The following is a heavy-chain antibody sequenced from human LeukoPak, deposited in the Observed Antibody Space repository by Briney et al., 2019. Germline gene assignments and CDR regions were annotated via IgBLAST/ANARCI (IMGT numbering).Heavy chain of an antibody. CDR3: ARDGDSSGYGNWFDP. V-gene: IGHV3-30-3*01. Sequence: GGSLRLSCAASGFTFSSYAMHWVRQAPGKGLDWVAVISYDGSNKYYADSVKGRFTISRDNSKNTLYLQMNSLRAEDTAVYYCARDGDSSGYGNWFDPRGQGTLVTVSS. J-gene: IGHJ5*02. CDR2: ISYDGSNK. D-gene: IGHD3-22*01. CDR1: GFTFSSYA.